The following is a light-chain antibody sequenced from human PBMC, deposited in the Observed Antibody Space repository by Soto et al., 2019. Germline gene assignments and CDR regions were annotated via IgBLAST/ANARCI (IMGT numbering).Light chain of an antibody. CDR3: SSYAGRNNWV. V-gene: IGLV2-8*01. Sequence: QSVLTQPPSASGSPGQPVTISCTGTSSDVGGYKYVSWYQQHPGKAPKLMIYEVSKRPSGVPDRFSGSKSGNTASLTVSGLQAEDEADYYCSSYAGRNNWVFGGGTKLTVL. J-gene: IGLJ3*02. CDR1: SSDVGGYKY. CDR2: EVS.